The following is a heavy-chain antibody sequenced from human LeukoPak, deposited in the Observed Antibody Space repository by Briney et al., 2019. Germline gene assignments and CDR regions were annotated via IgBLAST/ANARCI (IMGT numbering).Heavy chain of an antibody. CDR3: ARDSHANHYYDSSGNSLDY. CDR2: ISSSSSYI. J-gene: IGHJ4*02. V-gene: IGHV3-21*01. CDR1: GFTFSSYS. Sequence: GGSLRLSCAASGFTFSSYSMNWVRQAPGKGLEWVSSISSSSSYIYYADSVKGRFTISRDNAKNSLYPQMNSLRAEDTAVYYCARDSHANHYYDSSGNSLDYWGQGTLVTVSS. D-gene: IGHD3-22*01.